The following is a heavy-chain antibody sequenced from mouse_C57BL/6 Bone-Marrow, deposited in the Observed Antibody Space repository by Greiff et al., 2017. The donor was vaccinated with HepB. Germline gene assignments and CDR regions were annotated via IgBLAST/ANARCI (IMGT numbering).Heavy chain of an antibody. CDR2: INPNNGGT. D-gene: IGHD1-1*01. J-gene: IGHJ2*01. Sequence: VQLKQSGPELVKPGASVKIPCKASGYTFTDYNMDWVKQSHGKSLEWIGDINPNNGGTIYNQKFKGKATLTVDKSSSTAYMELRSLTSEDTAVYNCARVIKDYYGSSYAYYFDYWGQGTTLTVSS. CDR1: GYTFTDYN. CDR3: ARVIKDYYGSSYAYYFDY. V-gene: IGHV1-18*01.